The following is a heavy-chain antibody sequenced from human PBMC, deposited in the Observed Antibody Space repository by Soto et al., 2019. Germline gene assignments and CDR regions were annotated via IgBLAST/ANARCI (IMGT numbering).Heavy chain of an antibody. J-gene: IGHJ4*02. CDR2: IKSEADGGTT. D-gene: IGHD3-22*01. CDR1: GFAFSNAW. V-gene: IGHV3-15*06. CDR3: SSRKDYYDSSGHDY. Sequence: EVQLVESGGGLVKPGGSLRLSCAASGFAFSNAWMSWVRQAPGKGLEWVGHIKSEADGGTTQYIAPVRGRFFISRDDSKDTLFLQMDSLKTENTAIYYCSSRKDYYDSSGHDYWGQGALVTVSS.